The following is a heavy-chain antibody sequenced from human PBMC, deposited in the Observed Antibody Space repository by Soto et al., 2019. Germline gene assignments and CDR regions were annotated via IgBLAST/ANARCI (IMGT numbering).Heavy chain of an antibody. D-gene: IGHD5-18*01. J-gene: IGHJ4*02. Sequence: GASVKVSCKASGGTFSSYAISWVRQAPGQGLEWMGGIIPIFGTANYAQKFQGRVTITADESTSTAYMELSSLRSEDTAVYYCAREGVDTAMVDTDWGQGTLVTVSS. CDR2: IIPIFGTA. V-gene: IGHV1-69*13. CDR1: GGTFSSYA. CDR3: AREGVDTAMVDTD.